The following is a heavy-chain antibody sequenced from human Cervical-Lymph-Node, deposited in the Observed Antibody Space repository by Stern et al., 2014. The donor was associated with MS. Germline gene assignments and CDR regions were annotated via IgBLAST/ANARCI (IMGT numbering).Heavy chain of an antibody. Sequence: EVQPVQSGGGLVQPGGSLRLSCVASGFTFSNYWMSWVRQAPGKGLEWVANINHDGSDEFYVDSVKGRFTISRDNAKNSLYLQMNSLRVEDTAVYYCARLSLGYWGQGILVTVSS. CDR3: ARLSLGY. CDR1: GFTFSNYW. CDR2: INHDGSDE. V-gene: IGHV3-7*01. J-gene: IGHJ4*02.